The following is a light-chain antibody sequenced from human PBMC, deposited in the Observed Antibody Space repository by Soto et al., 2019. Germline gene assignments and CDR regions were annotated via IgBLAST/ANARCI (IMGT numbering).Light chain of an antibody. V-gene: IGKV3-11*01. Sequence: EIVLTQSPGTLSLSPGERATLSCRASQSVNTDLGWYQQKPGQAPRLLIYDASSRATVIPARFSGSGSATDFTVTMGGIEPEDVAVYYCPQGGNVASGRKYFDQGTKLEIK. J-gene: IGKJ2*01. CDR2: DAS. CDR1: QSVNTD. CDR3: PQGGNVASGRKY.